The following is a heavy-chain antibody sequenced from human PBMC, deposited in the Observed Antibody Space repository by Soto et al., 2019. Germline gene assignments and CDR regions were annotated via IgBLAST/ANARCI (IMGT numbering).Heavy chain of an antibody. CDR1: GFTFSSYA. V-gene: IGHV3-23*01. J-gene: IGHJ6*03. D-gene: IGHD3-9*01. CDR2: ISGSGGST. CDR3: PRKTHILAGYAMYDHYYDMDV. Sequence: GGSLRLSCAASGFTFSSYAMSWVRQAPGKGLEWVSAISGSGGSTYYADSVKGRFTISRDNSKNTLYLQMNSLRAEDPAVYYWPRKTHILAGYAMYDHYYDMDVWGKGTTVTVSS.